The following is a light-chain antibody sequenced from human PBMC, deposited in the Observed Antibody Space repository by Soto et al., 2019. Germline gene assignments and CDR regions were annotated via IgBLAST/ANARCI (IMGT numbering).Light chain of an antibody. CDR1: QSVSNNY. Sequence: EIVLTHSPGTLSLSPVERATLSFRSSQSVSNNYLAWYQQKPGQAPRLLIYGASNRATGIPDRFSGSGSGTDFTLTISRLEPEDFAVYYCQQYGSSPPITFGQGTRLEIK. CDR2: GAS. V-gene: IGKV3-20*01. J-gene: IGKJ5*01. CDR3: QQYGSSPPIT.